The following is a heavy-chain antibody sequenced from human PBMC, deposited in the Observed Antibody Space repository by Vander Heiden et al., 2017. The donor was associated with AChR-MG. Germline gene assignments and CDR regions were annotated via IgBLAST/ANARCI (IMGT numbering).Heavy chain of an antibody. CDR1: GYTFTSSG. V-gene: IGHV1-18*01. Sequence: QVQLVQSGAEVKKPGASVKVSCKASGYTFTSSGISWVRQAPGQGLEWMGWISAYNGNTNYAQKLQGRVTMTTDTSTSTAYMELRSLRSDETAVYYCARDGDPIVVVPAATGAAFDIWGQGTMVTVSS. CDR3: ARDGDPIVVVPAATGAAFDI. J-gene: IGHJ3*02. D-gene: IGHD2-2*01. CDR2: ISAYNGNT.